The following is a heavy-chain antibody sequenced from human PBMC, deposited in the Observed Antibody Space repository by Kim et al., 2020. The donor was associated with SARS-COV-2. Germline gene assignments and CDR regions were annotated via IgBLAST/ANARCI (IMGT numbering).Heavy chain of an antibody. CDR2: INSDGSNT. D-gene: IGHD3-16*01. J-gene: IGHJ4*02. CDR3: ARSSDYVQY. V-gene: IGHV3-74*01. Sequence: WGSLRLSCAASGFSFSSYWMHWVRQAPGKGLVWVSRINSDGSNTNYADSVKGRFTISRDNAENTLYLQMNSLRAEDTAIYYCARSSDYVQYCGQGTLVT. CDR1: GFSFSSYW.